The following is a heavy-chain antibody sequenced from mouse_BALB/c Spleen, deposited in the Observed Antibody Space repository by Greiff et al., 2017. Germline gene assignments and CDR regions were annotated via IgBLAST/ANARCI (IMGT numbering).Heavy chain of an antibody. CDR1: GYTFTDYA. CDR2: ISTYYGDA. V-gene: IGHV1S137*01. J-gene: IGHJ4*01. Sequence: VKLVESGAELVRPGVSVKISCKGSGYTFTDYAMHWVKQSHAKSLEWIGVISTYYGDASYNQKFKGKATMTVDKSSSTAYMELARLTSEDSAIYYCARDYGSRGDAMDYWGQGTSVTVSS. D-gene: IGHD1-1*01. CDR3: ARDYGSRGDAMDY.